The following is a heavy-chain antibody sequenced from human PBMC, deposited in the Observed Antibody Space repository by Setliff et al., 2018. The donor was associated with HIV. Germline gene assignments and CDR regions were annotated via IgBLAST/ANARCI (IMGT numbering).Heavy chain of an antibody. Sequence: SETLSLTCAVYGGSFSGYYWSWIRQHPEKGLEWIGYIYYSGSTYYNPSLKSRVTISVDTSKNQFSLKLSSVTAADTAVYYCARVAAAGTLFDYWGQGTLVTLSS. V-gene: IGHV4-31*11. CDR2: IYYSGST. D-gene: IGHD6-13*01. CDR1: GGSFSGYY. J-gene: IGHJ4*02. CDR3: ARVAAAGTLFDY.